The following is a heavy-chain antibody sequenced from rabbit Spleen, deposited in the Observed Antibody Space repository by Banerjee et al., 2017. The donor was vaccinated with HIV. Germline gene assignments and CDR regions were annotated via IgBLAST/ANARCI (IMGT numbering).Heavy chain of an antibody. J-gene: IGHJ6*01. CDR1: GFDFSSSYY. V-gene: IGHV1S40*01. CDR3: ARGGNDAWLTRLDL. CDR2: IDPVFGIT. D-gene: IGHD6-1*01. Sequence: QSLEESGGDLVKPGASLTLTCKASGFDFSSSYYMNWVRQAPGKGLEWIGYIDPVFGITYYANWVNGRFSISKTSSTTVTLQLNSLTAADTATYFCARGGNDAWLTRLDLWGPGTLVTVS.